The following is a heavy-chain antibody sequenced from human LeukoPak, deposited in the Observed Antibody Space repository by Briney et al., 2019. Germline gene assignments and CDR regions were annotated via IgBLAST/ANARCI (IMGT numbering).Heavy chain of an antibody. D-gene: IGHD3-22*01. CDR3: ARKGSSGYYFDY. V-gene: IGHV3-21*05. CDR1: GFTFSSYN. CDR2: ISSSSSYI. J-gene: IGHJ4*02. Sequence: GGSLRLSCAASGFTFSSYNMNWVRQAPGKGLEWVSYISSSSSYIYYADSVKGRFTISRDNAKNSLYLQMNSLRAEDTAVYYCARKGSSGYYFDYWGQGTLVTVSS.